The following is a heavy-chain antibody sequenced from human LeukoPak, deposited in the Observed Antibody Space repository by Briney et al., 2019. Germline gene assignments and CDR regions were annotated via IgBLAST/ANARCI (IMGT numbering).Heavy chain of an antibody. V-gene: IGHV4-59*08. CDR1: GGSISNYY. CDR2: IYYSGTT. CDR3: ARPRYCNGGSCYAGEGWFDP. Sequence: SETLSLTCTVSGGSISNYYWNWIRQPPGKGLEWIGYIYYSGTTNYNPSLKSRVSMSVDTSKNQFSLKLSSVTAADTAVYYCARPRYCNGGSCYAGEGWFDPWGQGTLVTVSS. D-gene: IGHD2-15*01. J-gene: IGHJ5*02.